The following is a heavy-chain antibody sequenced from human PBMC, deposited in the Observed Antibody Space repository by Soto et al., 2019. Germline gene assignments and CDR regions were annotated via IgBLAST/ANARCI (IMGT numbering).Heavy chain of an antibody. Sequence: QVQLEQSGAEVKKPGSSVKVSCKASGGTLSDHGVAWLRQAPGQGLEWMGGTIPVFNTAKYAQKFQGRVTVTEDKFTNIAYMELSSLRSEDTAFYFCARGVYGSGNYYTGSSAFDIWGQGTVVLVSS. CDR1: GGTLSDHG. D-gene: IGHD3-10*01. J-gene: IGHJ3*02. CDR3: ARGVYGSGNYYTGSSAFDI. V-gene: IGHV1-69*06. CDR2: TIPVFNTA.